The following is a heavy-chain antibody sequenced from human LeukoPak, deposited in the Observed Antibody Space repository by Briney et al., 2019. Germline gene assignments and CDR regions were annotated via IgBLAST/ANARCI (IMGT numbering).Heavy chain of an antibody. V-gene: IGHV3-23*01. J-gene: IGHJ4*02. CDR2: ISGSGGST. CDR1: GFTFSSYA. CDR3: ARDARFLEWLSIDY. D-gene: IGHD3-3*01. Sequence: PGGSLRLSCAASGFTFSSYAMSWVRQAPGKGLEWVSAISGSGGSTYYADSVKGRFTISRDNAKNSLYLQMNSLRAEDTAVYYCARDARFLEWLSIDYWGQGTLVTVSS.